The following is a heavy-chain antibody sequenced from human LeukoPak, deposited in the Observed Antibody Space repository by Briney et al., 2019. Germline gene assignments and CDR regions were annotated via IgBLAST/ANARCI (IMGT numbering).Heavy chain of an antibody. D-gene: IGHD6-13*01. Sequence: GGSLRLSCAASGFTFSSYSMNWVRQAPGKGLEWVSSISSSSSYIYYADSVKGRFTISRDNAKNSLYLQMNSLRAEDTAVYYCAREESSSWYGGDWFDPWGQGTLVTVSS. CDR1: GFTFSSYS. V-gene: IGHV3-21*01. CDR2: ISSSSSYI. CDR3: AREESSSWYGGDWFDP. J-gene: IGHJ5*02.